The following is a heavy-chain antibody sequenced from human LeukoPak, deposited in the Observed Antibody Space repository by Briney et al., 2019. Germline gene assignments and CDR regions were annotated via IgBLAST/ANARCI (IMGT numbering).Heavy chain of an antibody. CDR1: GDSLTNFY. D-gene: IGHD3-10*01. J-gene: IGHJ5*02. CDR3: ARLWFGELLIWFDP. Sequence: SETLSLTCTVSGDSLTNFYWSWIRQPPGKGLEWVASIFDNGSTNDNRSLKSRVTISLDTSNNQFSLTVNSVTAADTAVYYCARLWFGELLIWFDPWGQGTLVTVSS. V-gene: IGHV4-59*01. CDR2: IFDNGST.